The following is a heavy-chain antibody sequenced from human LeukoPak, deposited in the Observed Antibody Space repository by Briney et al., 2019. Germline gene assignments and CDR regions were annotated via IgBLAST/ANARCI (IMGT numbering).Heavy chain of an antibody. CDR3: ASHCSSTSCYSTDGDY. Sequence: ASVKVSCKASGYTFTGYYMHWVRQAPGQGLEWMGWINPNSGGTSYAQKFQGRVTMTRDTSISTAYMELSRLRSDDTAVYYCASHCSSTSCYSTDGDYWGQGTLVTVSS. CDR2: INPNSGGT. V-gene: IGHV1-2*02. CDR1: GYTFTGYY. J-gene: IGHJ4*02. D-gene: IGHD2-2*01.